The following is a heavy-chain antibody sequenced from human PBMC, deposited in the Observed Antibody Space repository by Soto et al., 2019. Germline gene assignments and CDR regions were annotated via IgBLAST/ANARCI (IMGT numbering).Heavy chain of an antibody. CDR2: IIPIFDTA. CDR3: ARGGSGFLDSLDY. J-gene: IGHJ4*02. D-gene: IGHD6-19*01. CDR1: GGTFSSYA. V-gene: IGHV1-69*13. Sequence: SVKVSCKASGGTFSSYAISWVRQAPGQGLEWMGGIIPIFDTANYAQKFQGRVTITADESTSTAYMELSSLRSEDTAVYYCARGGSGFLDSLDYWGQGTLVTVSS.